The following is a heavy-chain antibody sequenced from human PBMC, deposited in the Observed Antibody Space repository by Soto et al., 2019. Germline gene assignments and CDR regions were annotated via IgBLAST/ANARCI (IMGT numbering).Heavy chain of an antibody. CDR1: GYSFTRYG. Sequence: ASVKVSCKASGYSFTRYGFSWVRQAPGQGLEWMGWISTYNENTKYTQKFQGRVTMTTDTSTSTAYMELRSLTSDDKAVYYCAREGHCSSGRCALYSHDYLGMDVWG. J-gene: IGHJ6*02. CDR3: AREGHCSSGRCALYSHDYLGMDV. D-gene: IGHD2-15*01. V-gene: IGHV1-18*01. CDR2: ISTYNENT.